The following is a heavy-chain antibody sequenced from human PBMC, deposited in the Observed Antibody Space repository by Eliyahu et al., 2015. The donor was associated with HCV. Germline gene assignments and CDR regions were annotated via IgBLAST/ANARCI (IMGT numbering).Heavy chain of an antibody. CDR2: INSDGSST. CDR3: ARAFDPPHRWSLDY. D-gene: IGHD6-13*01. Sequence: EVQLVXSGGGLVXPGGSLXLSCAASGFXFRSYWMHWVRQAPGKGLVWVSRINSDGSSTSYADSVKGRFTISRDNAKNTLYLQMNSLRAEDTAVYYCARAFDPPHRWSLDYWGQGTLVTVSS. CDR1: GFXFRSYW. V-gene: IGHV3-74*01. J-gene: IGHJ4*02.